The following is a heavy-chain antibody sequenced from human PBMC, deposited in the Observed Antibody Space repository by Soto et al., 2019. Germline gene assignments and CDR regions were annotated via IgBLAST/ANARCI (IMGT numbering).Heavy chain of an antibody. CDR1: GFTFSNVW. D-gene: IGHD3-10*02. CDR3: VTVLPHAICSFDY. CDR2: IKSRTDDETT. Sequence: GWSLRLSCAASGFTFSNVWLSWVRQGPGKGLEWPGRIKSRTDDETTDHDSPARGRFIISRDDSKNMLYLQLNSLKSADTGVSSCVTVLPHAICSFDY. J-gene: IGHJ4*01. V-gene: IGHV3-15*01.